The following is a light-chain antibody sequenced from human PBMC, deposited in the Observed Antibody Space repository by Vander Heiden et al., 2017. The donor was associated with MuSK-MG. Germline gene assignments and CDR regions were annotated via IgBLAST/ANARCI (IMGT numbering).Light chain of an antibody. J-gene: IGKJ1*01. V-gene: IGKV2-28*01. CDR2: LGA. CDR1: QRLLHSSGYNS. Sequence: EIVMHQSPLSLPVTPGEPASISCRPTQRLLHSSGYNSLDWYLQKPGQSPQLLIYLGAQRASGVPDRFSGSGAGTNFTLKISRVEAEDVGVYYCMQCLQTPWTFGQGTKVEIK. CDR3: MQCLQTPWT.